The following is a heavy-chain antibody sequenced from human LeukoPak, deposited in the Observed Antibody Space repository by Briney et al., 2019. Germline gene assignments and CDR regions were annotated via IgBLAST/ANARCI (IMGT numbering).Heavy chain of an antibody. J-gene: IGHJ4*02. CDR1: GFTFSSYS. CDR3: AKDATGYSYGPTNFDY. V-gene: IGHV3-30*02. Sequence: PGGSLRLSCAASGFTFSSYSMNWVRQAPGKGLEWVAFIRYDGSNKYYADSVKGRFTISRGNSKNTLYLQMNSLRAEDTAVYYCAKDATGYSYGPTNFDYWGQGTLVTVSS. CDR2: IRYDGSNK. D-gene: IGHD5-18*01.